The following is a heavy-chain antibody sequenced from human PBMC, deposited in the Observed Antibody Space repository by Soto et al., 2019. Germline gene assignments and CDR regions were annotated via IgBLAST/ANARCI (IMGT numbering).Heavy chain of an antibody. CDR2: IDSDGSST. CDR3: ARGRPYGMDV. CDR1: GFTFGSYW. V-gene: IGHV3-74*01. Sequence: GGSLRLSCAASGFTFGSYWMNWVRQAPGKGLVWVSRIDSDGSSTTYADSVKGRFTTSRDNAKNTLYLQMSSLRVEDTAVYYCARGRPYGMDVWGLGTTVTVSS. J-gene: IGHJ6*02.